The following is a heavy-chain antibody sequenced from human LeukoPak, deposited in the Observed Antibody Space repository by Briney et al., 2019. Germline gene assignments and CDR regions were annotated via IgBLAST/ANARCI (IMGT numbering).Heavy chain of an antibody. J-gene: IGHJ4*02. CDR2: ISSSSSSI. CDR3: ARDLDYAFDY. V-gene: IGHV3-48*04. CDR1: GFTFSSYT. Sequence: GGSLRLSCVASGFTFSSYTMNWVRQAPGKGLEWVSFISSSSSSITYADSVEGRFTISRDNAKNSLHLQMNSLKAEDSAVYFCARDLDYAFDYWGQGTLVTVSS. D-gene: IGHD3/OR15-3a*01.